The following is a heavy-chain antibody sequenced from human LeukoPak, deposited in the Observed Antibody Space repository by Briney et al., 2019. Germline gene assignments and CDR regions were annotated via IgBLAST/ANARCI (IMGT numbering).Heavy chain of an antibody. V-gene: IGHV1-8*01. CDR2: MTPNSGYT. Sequence: HRASVKVSCKASGYTFTSYDINWVRQAAGQGLEWVGWMTPNSGYTGFAQKFQGRVTMTRDISISTAFLELSSPTSEDTAVYYCARNEYASGIFDYWGQGVLVTVSP. CDR3: ARNEYASGIFDY. J-gene: IGHJ4*02. D-gene: IGHD2-2*01. CDR1: GYTFTSYD.